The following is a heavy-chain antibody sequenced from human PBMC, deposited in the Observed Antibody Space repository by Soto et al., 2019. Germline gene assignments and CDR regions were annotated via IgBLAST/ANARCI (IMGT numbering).Heavy chain of an antibody. CDR2: INAGNGNR. CDR3: ARDPPPPDY. V-gene: IGHV1-3*01. Sequence: ASVKFSCKASGYTFTSYAMHWVRQAPGQMLECMVWINAGNGNRKYXXKFQGRVXXTRDTSASIAXMELSXLRSEDSAVYYCARDPPPPDYWGQGTLVTXSS. J-gene: IGHJ4*02. CDR1: GYTFTSYA.